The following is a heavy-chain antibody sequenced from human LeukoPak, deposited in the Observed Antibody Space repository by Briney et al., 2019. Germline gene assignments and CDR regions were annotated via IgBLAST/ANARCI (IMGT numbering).Heavy chain of an antibody. CDR2: INGDGRDK. V-gene: IGHV3-7*03. D-gene: IGHD3-10*01. CDR1: GFTFSSYW. Sequence: GGSLRLSCAASGFTFSSYWMSWVRQAPGKGLEWVANINGDGRDKYYVGSVKGRFTISRDNSKNTLYLQMNSLRAEDTAVYYCAKAPTYYYGSGSYSVLDYWGQGTLVTVSS. J-gene: IGHJ4*02. CDR3: AKAPTYYYGSGSYSVLDY.